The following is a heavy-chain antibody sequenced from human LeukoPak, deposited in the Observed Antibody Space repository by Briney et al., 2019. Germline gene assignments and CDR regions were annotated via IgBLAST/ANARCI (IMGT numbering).Heavy chain of an antibody. D-gene: IGHD3-10*01. CDR2: IYYSGST. CDR3: ARTSARYGSTYYFDY. V-gene: IGHV4-59*08. J-gene: IGHJ4*02. Sequence: SETLSLTCTVSAGSISSYYWSWIRQPPGKELEWIGNIYYSGSTNYNPSLKSRVTISVDTSKNQFSLKLSSVTAADTAVYYCARTSARYGSTYYFDYWGQGTLVTVSS. CDR1: AGSISSYY.